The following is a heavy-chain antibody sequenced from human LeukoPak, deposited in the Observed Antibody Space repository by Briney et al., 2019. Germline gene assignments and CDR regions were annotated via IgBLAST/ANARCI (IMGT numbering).Heavy chain of an antibody. CDR2: IYYSGTT. J-gene: IGHJ6*03. CDR1: GGSISSSNYY. D-gene: IGHD3-10*01. CDR3: ARTVWFTRYMDV. V-gene: IGHV4-39*07. Sequence: SETLSLTCTVSGGSISSSNYYWGWIRQPPGKGLEWIGNIYYSGTTYYNPSLKSRVTISIDTSKNQFSLKLSSVTAADTAVYYCARTVWFTRYMDVWGKGTTVTVSS.